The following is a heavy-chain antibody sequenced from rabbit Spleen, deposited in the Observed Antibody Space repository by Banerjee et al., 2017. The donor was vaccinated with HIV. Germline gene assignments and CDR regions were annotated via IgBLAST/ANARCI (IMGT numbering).Heavy chain of an antibody. Sequence: QSLEESGGDLVKPGASLTLTCTASGFTLSNYYMCWVRQAPGKGLEWIACVDAGGSGFTYYASWAKGRFTISKASSTTVTLQMTSLTAADTATYFCARGSAAMTMVITGFYLTLWGPGTLVTVS. CDR2: VDAGGSGFT. D-gene: IGHD2-1*01. CDR1: GFTLSNYY. V-gene: IGHV1S40*01. CDR3: ARGSAAMTMVITGFYLTL. J-gene: IGHJ4*01.